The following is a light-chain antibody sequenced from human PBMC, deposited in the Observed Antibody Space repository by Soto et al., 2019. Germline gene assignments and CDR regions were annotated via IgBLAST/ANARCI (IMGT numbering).Light chain of an antibody. CDR2: DAS. J-gene: IGKJ5*01. V-gene: IGKV3-11*01. Sequence: EIVLEQSAATLSLSPGKRRPRSCRDSQSVSIYLAWYQQEPGQAPRLLIYDASSRATGTPDRFSGSGSGTDFTLTINSLEPDDFAVYYCQQRDSWPITFGQGTLLEI. CDR3: QQRDSWPIT. CDR1: QSVSIY.